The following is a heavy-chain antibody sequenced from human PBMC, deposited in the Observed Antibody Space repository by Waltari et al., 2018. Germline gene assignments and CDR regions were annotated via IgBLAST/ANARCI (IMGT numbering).Heavy chain of an antibody. CDR1: GFTFSNYE. V-gene: IGHV3-48*03. Sequence: EVQLVESGGGLVQTGGSLRLSCAASGFTFSNYEMNWVRQAPGKGLEWVSYITSSSGNILYADSVKGRFSISRDNAKNSLYLQMNSLRAEDTAVYYCARYLRGYSFDYWGQGTLVTVSS. CDR3: ARYLRGYSFDY. CDR2: ITSSSGNI. J-gene: IGHJ4*02. D-gene: IGHD5-18*01.